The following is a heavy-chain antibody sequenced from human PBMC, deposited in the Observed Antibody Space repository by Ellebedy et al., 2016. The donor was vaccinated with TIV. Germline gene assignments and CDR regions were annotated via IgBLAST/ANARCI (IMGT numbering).Heavy chain of an antibody. V-gene: IGHV1-8*01. CDR3: ARGNLRKLAVAEENWFGP. D-gene: IGHD6-19*01. Sequence: ASVKVSCXASGYTFTSYDINWVRQATGQGLEWLGWMNPSSGNTGSAQKFQGRVTMTRDTSISTAYMELSSLRSEDTAVYYCARGNLRKLAVAEENWFGPWGQGTLVTVSS. CDR2: MNPSSGNT. J-gene: IGHJ5*02. CDR1: GYTFTSYD.